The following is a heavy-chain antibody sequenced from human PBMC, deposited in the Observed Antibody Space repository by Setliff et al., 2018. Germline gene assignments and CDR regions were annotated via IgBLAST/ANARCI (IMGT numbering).Heavy chain of an antibody. CDR1: GDTFRSYA. V-gene: IGHV1-69*13. CDR2: VIPMSATP. Sequence: SVKVSCKVSGDTFRSYALTWVRQAPGQGLEWMGGVIPMSATPRYAQKFQGRITITADESTRTVYMELTSLRSEDTAVYYCARDENCSGGTCHIYYHHGMDVWGQGTKVTSP. D-gene: IGHD2-15*01. CDR3: ARDENCSGGTCHIYYHHGMDV. J-gene: IGHJ6*02.